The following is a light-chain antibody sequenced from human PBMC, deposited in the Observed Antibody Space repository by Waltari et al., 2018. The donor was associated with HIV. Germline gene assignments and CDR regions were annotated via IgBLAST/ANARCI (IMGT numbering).Light chain of an antibody. Sequence: DVQFTQSPSFLSASVGDRVVITCRASQGISSNLAWYQQKPGLAPNLLIYAASSLPSGVPSRFSGGGSETQFTLTISNLQPEDFATYYCQHLNSFPPFTFGPGTTVDV. CDR1: QGISSN. CDR2: AAS. CDR3: QHLNSFPPFT. J-gene: IGKJ3*01. V-gene: IGKV1-9*01.